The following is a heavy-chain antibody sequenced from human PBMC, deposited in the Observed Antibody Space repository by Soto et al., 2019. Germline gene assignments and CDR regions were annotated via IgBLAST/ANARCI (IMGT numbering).Heavy chain of an antibody. Sequence: EVLLVESGGGLVQPGGSLRLSCAASGFTFSSYWMYWVRQAPGKGLVWLSRINGDGSYTSYADSVEGRFTISRDNAKNTLYRQMHSLRAEDTALYYCARAFDYMIPTASWGQGTLVTVSS. V-gene: IGHV3-74*01. CDR2: INGDGSYT. J-gene: IGHJ5*02. CDR1: GFTFSSYW. D-gene: IGHD3-22*01. CDR3: ARAFDYMIPTAS.